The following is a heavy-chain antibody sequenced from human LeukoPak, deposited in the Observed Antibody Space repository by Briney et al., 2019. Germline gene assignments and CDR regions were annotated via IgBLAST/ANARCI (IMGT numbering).Heavy chain of an antibody. CDR3: ATRGIVVDHY. V-gene: IGHV3-9*03. CDR2: ISWNSGSI. Sequence: PGRSLRLSCAASGFTFDDYAMHWVRQAPGKGLEWVSGISWNSGSIGYADSVKGRFTISRDNAKNSLYRQMNSLGAEDMALYYCATRGIVVDHYWSQGTLVTVSS. CDR1: GFTFDDYA. J-gene: IGHJ4*02. D-gene: IGHD3-22*01.